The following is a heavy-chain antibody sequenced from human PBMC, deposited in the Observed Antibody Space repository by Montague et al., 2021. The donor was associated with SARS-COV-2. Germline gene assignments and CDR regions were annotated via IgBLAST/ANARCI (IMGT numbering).Heavy chain of an antibody. CDR3: ARDLSSGWSYWFDP. CDR2: LYASGST. Sequence: TLSLTCTVSGGYISSGSYYWSWIRQPAGRGMEWIGRLYASGSTKYTPSLKRRVTISVDTSKNQFSLKVSSVTAADTAVYYCARDLSSGWSYWFDPWGQGTLVTVSS. CDR1: GGYISSGSYY. D-gene: IGHD6-13*01. V-gene: IGHV4-61*02. J-gene: IGHJ5*02.